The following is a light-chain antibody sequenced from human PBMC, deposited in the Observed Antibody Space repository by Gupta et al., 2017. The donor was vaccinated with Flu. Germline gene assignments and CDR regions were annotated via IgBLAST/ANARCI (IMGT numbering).Light chain of an antibody. J-gene: IGLJ3*02. CDR2: DDR. CDR1: NIGRET. CDR3: QVWDTNNDHWV. Sequence: SYVLIQPPSVSVAPGQTARITCGGNNIGRETVHWYQQKPGQAPVLVVCDDRDRPSGIPDRFSGSNSGTTATLTISRVEAGEEADYYCQVWDTNNDHWVFGGGTMLSVL. V-gene: IGLV3-21*02.